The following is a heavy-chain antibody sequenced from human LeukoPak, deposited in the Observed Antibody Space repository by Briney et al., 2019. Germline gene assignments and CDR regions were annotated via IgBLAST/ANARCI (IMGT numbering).Heavy chain of an antibody. CDR3: ARDQLKGDRSITMVRGVYVD. CDR1: GYTFTSYY. CDR2: INPSGGST. J-gene: IGHJ4*02. D-gene: IGHD3-10*01. V-gene: IGHV1-46*01. Sequence: GASVKVSCTASGYTFTSYYMHWVRQAPGQGLEWMGIINPSGGSTSYAQKFQGRVTMTRDMSTSTVYMELSSLRSEDTAVYYCARDQLKGDRSITMVRGVYVDWGQGTLVTVSS.